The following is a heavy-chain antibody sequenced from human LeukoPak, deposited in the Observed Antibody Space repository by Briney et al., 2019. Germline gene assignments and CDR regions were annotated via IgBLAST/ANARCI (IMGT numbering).Heavy chain of an antibody. D-gene: IGHD5-24*01. CDR2: IYPGDSDT. V-gene: IGHV5-51*01. CDR3: ARVVEAYNYGFDY. CDR1: GYSFTSYW. J-gene: IGHJ4*02. Sequence: GESLKISCKGSGYSFTSYWIGWVRQMPGKGLEWMGIIYPGDSDTRYSPSFQGQVTISAVKSISTAYLQWSSLKASDTATYYCARVVEAYNYGFDYWGQGTLVTVSS.